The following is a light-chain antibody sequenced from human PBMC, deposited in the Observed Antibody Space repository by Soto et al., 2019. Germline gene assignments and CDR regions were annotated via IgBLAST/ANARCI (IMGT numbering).Light chain of an antibody. CDR3: ATWDDSRSGQV. Sequence: QSVLSQPPSASGTPGQSVTISCSGSTSNIGSSSVYWYQQLPGTAPKVFIYENNRRPSGVPDRFSGSKSGTSASLAISGLRSEDEADYYCATWDDSRSGQVFGGGTKLTVL. CDR2: ENN. V-gene: IGLV1-47*01. CDR1: TSNIGSSS. J-gene: IGLJ2*01.